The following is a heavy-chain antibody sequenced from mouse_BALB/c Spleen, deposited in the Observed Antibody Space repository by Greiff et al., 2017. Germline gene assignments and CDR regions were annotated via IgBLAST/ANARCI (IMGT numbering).Heavy chain of an antibody. CDR1: GYTFTSYW. Sequence: QVQLQQSGAELAKPGASVKMSCKASGYTFTSYWMHWVKQRPGQGLEWIGYINPSTGYTEYNQKFKDKATLTADKSSSTAYMQLSSLTSEDSAVYYCALYYGNYFDVWGAGTTVTVSS. CDR3: ALYYGNYFDV. V-gene: IGHV1-7*01. CDR2: INPSTGYT. J-gene: IGHJ1*01. D-gene: IGHD2-1*01.